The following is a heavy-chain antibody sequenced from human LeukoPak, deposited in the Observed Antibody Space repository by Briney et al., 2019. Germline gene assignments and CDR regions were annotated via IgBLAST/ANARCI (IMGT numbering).Heavy chain of an antibody. J-gene: IGHJ6*02. CDR2: ISAYNGNT. Sequence: ASVKVSCKASGYTFTSYGISWVRQAPGQGLEWMGWISAYNGNTNYAQKLQGRVTMTTDTSTSTAYMELRSLRSDDTAVYYCARDKGKQWPGYYYGMDVWGQGTTVTVSS. CDR3: ARDKGKQWPGYYYGMDV. D-gene: IGHD6-19*01. CDR1: GYTFTSYG. V-gene: IGHV1-18*01.